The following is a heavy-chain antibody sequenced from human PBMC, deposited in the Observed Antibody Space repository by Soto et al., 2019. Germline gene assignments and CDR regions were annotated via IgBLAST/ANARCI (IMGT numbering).Heavy chain of an antibody. CDR2: FYSSGSI. CDR3: ARMYSSGSGWFQP. V-gene: IGHV4-31*03. D-gene: IGHD6-19*01. J-gene: IGHJ5*02. Sequence: SETLSLTCFVSGYSITAGGYYWSWIRHHPGKGLEWIGSFYSSGSIIYNPSLRSRVSISGDTSSNQFSMSLTSVTAADTARYYCARMYSSGSGWFQPWGQGTLVTVSP. CDR1: GYSITAGGYY.